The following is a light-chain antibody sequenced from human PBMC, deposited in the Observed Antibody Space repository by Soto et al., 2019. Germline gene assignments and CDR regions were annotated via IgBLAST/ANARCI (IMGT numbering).Light chain of an antibody. CDR3: QLRRYWPNT. CDR2: DAS. Sequence: SLSLATLSVYPGERATLSCRASQSVDSNLAWYQQKPGQAPNLLIYDASNRATGIPARFSGSGSGTDFTLTISSLEPEDFAVYCCQLRRYWPNTFGQVTRLEVK. V-gene: IGKV3-11*01. CDR1: QSVDSN. J-gene: IGKJ5*01.